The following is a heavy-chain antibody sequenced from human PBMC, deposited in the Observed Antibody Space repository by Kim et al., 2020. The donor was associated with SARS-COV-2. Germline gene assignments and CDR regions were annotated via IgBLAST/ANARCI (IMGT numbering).Heavy chain of an antibody. V-gene: IGHV3-72*01. D-gene: IGHD2-2*01. CDR2: SRDKVNSYTT. J-gene: IGHJ6*02. Sequence: GGSLRLSCAASGPTVSDHYMDWVRQAPGKGLEWVGRSRDKVNSYTTEYAASVKGRFTISRDESKNSLYLHMNSLETEDTAVYYCTRAAGSKTGMDVWGQG. CDR1: GPTVSDHY. CDR3: TRAAGSKTGMDV.